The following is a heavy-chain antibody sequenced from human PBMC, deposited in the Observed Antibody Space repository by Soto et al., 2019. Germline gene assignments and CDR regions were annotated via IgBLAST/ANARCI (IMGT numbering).Heavy chain of an antibody. CDR2: ISYDGSNK. J-gene: IGHJ4*02. CDR3: AKDGVSRVVPAAIWHRIHGVLGY. V-gene: IGHV3-30*18. CDR1: GFTFSSYG. D-gene: IGHD2-2*01. Sequence: PGGSLRLSCAASGFTFSSYGMHWVRQAPGKGLEWVAVISYDGSNKYYADSVKGRFTISRDNSKNTLYLQMNSLRAEDTAVYYCAKDGVSRVVPAAIWHRIHGVLGYWGQGTLVTVSS.